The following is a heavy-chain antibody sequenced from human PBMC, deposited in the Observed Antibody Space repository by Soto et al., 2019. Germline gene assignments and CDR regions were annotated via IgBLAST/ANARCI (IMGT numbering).Heavy chain of an antibody. V-gene: IGHV4-39*01. D-gene: IGHD6-13*01. J-gene: IGHJ6*03. CDR3: ELAAGYYYYYMDV. CDR1: GGSISSSSYY. CDR2: IYYSGST. Sequence: PSKTLSLTCTVSGGSISSSSYYWGWIRQPPGKGLEWIGSIYYSGSTYYNPSLKSRVTISVDTSKNQFSLKLSSVTAADTAVYYCELAAGYYYYYMDVWGKGTTVTVSS.